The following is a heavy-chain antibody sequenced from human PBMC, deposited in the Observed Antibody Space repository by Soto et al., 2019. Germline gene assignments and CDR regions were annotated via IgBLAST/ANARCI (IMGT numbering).Heavy chain of an antibody. Sequence: ASVKVSCKVSGYTLTELSMHWVRQAPGKGLEWMEGFDPEDGETIYAQKFQGRVTMTEDTSTDTAYMELSSLRSEDTAVYYCATGIRTAMEWLFRIDYWGQGTLVTVSS. V-gene: IGHV1-24*01. CDR2: FDPEDGET. CDR3: ATGIRTAMEWLFRIDY. CDR1: GYTLTELS. J-gene: IGHJ4*02. D-gene: IGHD3-3*01.